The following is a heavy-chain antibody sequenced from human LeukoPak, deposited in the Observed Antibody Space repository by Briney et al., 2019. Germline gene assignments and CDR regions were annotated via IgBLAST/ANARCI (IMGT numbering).Heavy chain of an antibody. Sequence: ASVKVSCKASGYSSSNYGISWVRQAPGQGLEWMGWIHIYRGNTNYAQKFQGRVTMTTDTSTSTVYTEVRGLRSDDTAMYYCARDVGITVADSFDPWGQGTLVTVSS. CDR3: ARDVGITVADSFDP. V-gene: IGHV1-18*01. CDR1: GYSSSNYG. D-gene: IGHD6-13*01. J-gene: IGHJ5*02. CDR2: IHIYRGNT.